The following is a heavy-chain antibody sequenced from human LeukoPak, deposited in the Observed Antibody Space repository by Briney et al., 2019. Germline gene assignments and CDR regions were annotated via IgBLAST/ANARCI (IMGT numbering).Heavy chain of an antibody. V-gene: IGHV3-21*01. CDR1: GCTFSLYS. CDR3: GTGPRGIGPIDY. Sequence: GGSLRLSCAASGCTFSLYSMNWVRQAPGKGLEWVSSISSVSSYIYYADSVKGRFSISRDNAKNLLYLQMNSLRADDTAVYYCGTGPRGIGPIDYWGQGTLVTVSS. D-gene: IGHD3-16*01. CDR2: ISSVSSYI. J-gene: IGHJ4*02.